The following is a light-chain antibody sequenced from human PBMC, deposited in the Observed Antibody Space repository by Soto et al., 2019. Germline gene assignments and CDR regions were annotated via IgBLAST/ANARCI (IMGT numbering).Light chain of an antibody. CDR2: AAS. J-gene: IGKJ1*01. Sequence: DIQMTQSPSSLSASVGDRVTITCRASQTISNYLNWFQQKPGKAPKLLIYAASSLQSGVPPSFSGSGSGTDFTLTISSLQPEDFATYSCQQSYSSPPTFGQGTRVEIK. CDR3: QQSYSSPPT. V-gene: IGKV1-39*01. CDR1: QTISNY.